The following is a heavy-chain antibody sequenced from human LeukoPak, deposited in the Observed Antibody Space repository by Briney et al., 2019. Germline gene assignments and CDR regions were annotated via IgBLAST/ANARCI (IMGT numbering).Heavy chain of an antibody. D-gene: IGHD3-10*01. CDR3: ARSFGSGNNFDY. J-gene: IGHJ4*02. CDR2: ISYSGSA. V-gene: IGHV4-59*01. CDR1: GGSISTYY. Sequence: SESLSLTCTVSGGSISTYYWSWIRQPPGRRLEWIGYISYSGSANYNPSLKSRVTISVDTSKNQVSLKLSSLTAADTAVYYCARSFGSGNNFDYWGQGTLDTVCS.